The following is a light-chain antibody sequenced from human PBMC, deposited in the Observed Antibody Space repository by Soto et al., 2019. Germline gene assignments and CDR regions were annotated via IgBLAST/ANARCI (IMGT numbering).Light chain of an antibody. CDR1: QSVSDSY. J-gene: IGKJ3*01. CDR3: QHYGTSAL. CDR2: AS. Sequence: EIVLTQSPGTLFLSPGERATLSCRASQSVSDSYLAWYQRKPGQAPRLLIYASSRATGIPDRFSGSGSGTDFTLTISRLEPEDFAVYYCQHYGTSALFGPGTKVDIK. V-gene: IGKV3-20*01.